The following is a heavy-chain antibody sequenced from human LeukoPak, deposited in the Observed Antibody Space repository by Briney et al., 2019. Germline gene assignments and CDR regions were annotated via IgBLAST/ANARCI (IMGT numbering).Heavy chain of an antibody. CDR3: AKGGILHHEPIDC. CDR2: ISGDGGST. CDR1: GFTFDEYA. Sequence: GGSLRLSCAASGFTFDEYAMHWVRQAPGNGLEWVSLISGDGGSTYYAGSGKGRFTIYRDNSKQSLYLQMNSLRTEDTALYYCAKGGILHHEPIDCWGQGTLVTVSS. D-gene: IGHD2-15*01. V-gene: IGHV3-43*02. J-gene: IGHJ4*02.